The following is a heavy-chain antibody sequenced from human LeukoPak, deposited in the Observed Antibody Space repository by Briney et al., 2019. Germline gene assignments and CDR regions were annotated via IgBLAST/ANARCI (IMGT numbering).Heavy chain of an antibody. V-gene: IGHV3-23*01. CDR1: GFTFSSYG. CDR2: ISGSGGST. Sequence: GGSLRLSCAASGFTFSSYGMSWVRQAPGKGLERVSAISGSGGSTYYADSVKGRFTISRDNSKNTPYLQMNSLRAEDTAVYYCAKRGQRGYFDYWGQGTLVTVSS. D-gene: IGHD3-10*01. J-gene: IGHJ4*02. CDR3: AKRGQRGYFDY.